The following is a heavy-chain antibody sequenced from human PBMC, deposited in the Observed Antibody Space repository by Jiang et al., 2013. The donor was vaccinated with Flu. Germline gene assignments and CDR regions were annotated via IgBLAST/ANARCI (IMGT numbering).Heavy chain of an antibody. CDR2: IDWDDDK. V-gene: IGHV2-70*11. Sequence: PTQTLTLTCTFSGFSLSTSGMCVSWIRQPPGKALEWLARIDWDDDKYYSTSLKTRLTISKDTSKNQVVLTMTNMDPVDTATYYCARIFYSTGSGSYCPFDYWGQGTLVTVSS. CDR3: ARIFYSTGSGSYCPFDY. D-gene: IGHD3-10*01. CDR1: GFSLSTSGMC. J-gene: IGHJ4*02.